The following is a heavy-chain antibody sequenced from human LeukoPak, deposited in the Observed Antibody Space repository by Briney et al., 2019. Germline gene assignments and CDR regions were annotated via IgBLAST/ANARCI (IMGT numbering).Heavy chain of an antibody. CDR3: ATLGITGTTWGDY. CDR1: GYTLTGLS. Sequence: ASVKVSCKVSGYTLTGLSMHWVRQAPGKGLEWMGGFDPEDGETIYAQKFQGRVTMTEDTSTDTAYMELSSLRSEDTAVYYCATLGITGTTWGDYWGQGTLVTVSS. CDR2: FDPEDGET. J-gene: IGHJ4*02. D-gene: IGHD1-20*01. V-gene: IGHV1-24*01.